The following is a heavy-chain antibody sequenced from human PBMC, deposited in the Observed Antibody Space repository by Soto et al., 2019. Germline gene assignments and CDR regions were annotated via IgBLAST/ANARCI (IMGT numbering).Heavy chain of an antibody. V-gene: IGHV4-59*01. CDR3: ARGGLREGPDYYLGLDV. J-gene: IGHJ6*02. CDR2: IYSSGSV. D-gene: IGHD5-12*01. CDR1: GGSITNNY. Sequence: QVQLQESGPGLLKPSETLSLSCSVSGGSITNNYWSWIRQPPGKGLEWIGYIYSSGSVNYNPSLKSRIILSVDTSKSQLSLTLGSVTAADTAVYYCARGGLREGPDYYLGLDVWGPWSTVIVSS.